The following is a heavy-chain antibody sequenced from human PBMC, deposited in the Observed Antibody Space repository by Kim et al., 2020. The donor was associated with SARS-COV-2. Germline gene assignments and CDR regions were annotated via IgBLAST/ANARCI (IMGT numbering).Heavy chain of an antibody. J-gene: IGHJ4*02. CDR3: ARVPGSGSYSSYYFDY. CDR1: GFTFSSYA. CDR2: ISYDGSNK. V-gene: IGHV3-30*04. D-gene: IGHD3-10*01. Sequence: GGSLRLSCAASGFTFSSYAMHWVRQAPGKGLEWVAVISYDGSNKYYADSVKGRFTISRDNSKNTLYLQMNSLRAEDTAVYYCARVPGSGSYSSYYFDYWGQGTLVTVSS.